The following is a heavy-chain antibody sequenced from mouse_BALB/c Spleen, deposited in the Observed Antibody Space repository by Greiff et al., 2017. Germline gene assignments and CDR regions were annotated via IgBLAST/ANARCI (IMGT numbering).Heavy chain of an antibody. CDR2: ISSGGST. Sequence: EVKLMESGGGLVKPGGSLKLSCAASGFTFSSYAMSWVRQTPEKRLEWVASISSGGSTYYPDSVKGRFTISRDNARNILYLQMSSLRSEDTAMYYCARGDYGSSYDYAMDYWGQGTSVTVSS. V-gene: IGHV5-6-5*01. D-gene: IGHD1-1*01. CDR1: GFTFSSYA. J-gene: IGHJ4*01. CDR3: ARGDYGSSYDYAMDY.